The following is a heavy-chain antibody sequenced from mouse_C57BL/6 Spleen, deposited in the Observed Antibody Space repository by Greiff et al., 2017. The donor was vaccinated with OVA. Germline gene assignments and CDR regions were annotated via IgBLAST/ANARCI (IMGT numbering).Heavy chain of an antibody. CDR1: GYTFTSYW. Sequence: VQLQQSGAELAKPGDSVKLSCKASGYTFTSYWMHWVKQRPGQGLEWIGYINPSSGYTKYNQKFKDKATLTADKSSSTAYMQLSSLTYEDSAVYYCAKGAYYGSSYGDYWGQGTTLTVSS. V-gene: IGHV1-7*01. CDR3: AKGAYYGSSYGDY. D-gene: IGHD1-1*01. CDR2: INPSSGYT. J-gene: IGHJ2*01.